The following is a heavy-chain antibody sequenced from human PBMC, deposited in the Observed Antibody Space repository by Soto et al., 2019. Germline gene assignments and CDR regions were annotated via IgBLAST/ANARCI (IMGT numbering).Heavy chain of an antibody. CDR3: ATDEYGAFAF. CDR1: GYTFTSYY. Sequence: SVKVSFKPYGYTFTSYYIHWMRQVPGQGLECLGWIDPRSGVTNYAQKFQGRVIMTRDMSIKTVYMELSWLTSDETAVYYCATDEYGAFAFWGQGTLVTVSS. J-gene: IGHJ4*02. V-gene: IGHV1-2*02. CDR2: IDPRSGVT. D-gene: IGHD4-17*01.